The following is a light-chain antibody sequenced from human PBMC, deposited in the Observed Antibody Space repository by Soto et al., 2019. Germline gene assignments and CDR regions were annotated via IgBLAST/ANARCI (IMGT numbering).Light chain of an antibody. CDR2: GAS. J-gene: IGKJ4*01. V-gene: IGKV3-15*01. CDR3: QQYNNWPLT. CDR1: QNVRSN. Sequence: IVTTQSPATLSVSPGERATLSCRVSQNVRSNLAWYQQKPGQAPRLLIYGASTRPTGIPARFSGSGSGTEFTLTISSLQSEDIAVYYCQQYNNWPLTFGGGTKVEIK.